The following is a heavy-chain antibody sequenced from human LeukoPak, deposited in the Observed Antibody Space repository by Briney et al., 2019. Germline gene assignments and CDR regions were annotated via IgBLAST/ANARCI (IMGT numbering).Heavy chain of an antibody. CDR1: GFTFNAFG. J-gene: IGHJ4*02. CDR3: ARLRTWGDKAFDY. D-gene: IGHD2-21*02. CDR2: IGTTSGAI. V-gene: IGHV3-48*01. Sequence: GGSLRLSCAASGFTFNAFGMNWVRQAPGKGLEWVSYIGTTSGAIYYADSVKGRFTISRDSAKNSLYLQMNSLRAEDTAVYYCARLRTWGDKAFDYWGQGTLVTVSS.